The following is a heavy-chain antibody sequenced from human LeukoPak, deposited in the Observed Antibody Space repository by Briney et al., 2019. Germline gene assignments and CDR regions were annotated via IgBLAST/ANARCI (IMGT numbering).Heavy chain of an antibody. Sequence: GGSLRHSCAASGFTFSSYAMSWVRQAPGKGLEWVSAISGSGGSTYYADSVKGRFTISRDNSKNTLYLQMNSLRAEDTAVYYCAKDLYGAYYDFWSGYSPVDYWGQGTLVTVSS. D-gene: IGHD3-3*01. V-gene: IGHV3-23*01. CDR2: ISGSGGST. J-gene: IGHJ4*02. CDR1: GFTFSSYA. CDR3: AKDLYGAYYDFWSGYSPVDY.